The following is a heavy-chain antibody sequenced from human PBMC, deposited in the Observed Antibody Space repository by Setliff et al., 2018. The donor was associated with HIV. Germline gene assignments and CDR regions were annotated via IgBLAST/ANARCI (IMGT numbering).Heavy chain of an antibody. Sequence: ASVKVSCKASGYAFNSYTLNWVRQATGRGLEWMGWINPNSDNTAYAQKFQGRLTMTRNTSTGTVYMELSSLRSEDTAVYYCARIGRTPYYYYYMDPWGQGTPVTVSS. D-gene: IGHD2-15*01. J-gene: IGHJ6*03. CDR1: GYAFNSYT. CDR3: ARIGRTPYYYYYMDP. CDR2: INPNSDNT. V-gene: IGHV1-8*01.